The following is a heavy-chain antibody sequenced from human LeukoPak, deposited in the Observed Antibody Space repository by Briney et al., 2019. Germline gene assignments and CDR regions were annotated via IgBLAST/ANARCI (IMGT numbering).Heavy chain of an antibody. Sequence: GGSLRLSCAASGFSFSNYWMSWVRQAPGKGLEWVANIKQDGSEKYYVDSVKGRFTISRDNAKNTLYLQMDSLRADDTAVYYCARALGRLQPYYYHYGLDVWGQGTTVTVSS. CDR3: ARALGRLQPYYYHYGLDV. CDR1: GFSFSNYW. V-gene: IGHV3-7*01. J-gene: IGHJ6*02. D-gene: IGHD5-24*01. CDR2: IKQDGSEK.